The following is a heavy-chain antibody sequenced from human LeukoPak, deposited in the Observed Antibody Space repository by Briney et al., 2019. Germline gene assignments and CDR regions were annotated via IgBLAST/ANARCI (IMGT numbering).Heavy chain of an antibody. CDR1: GGSISSYY. CDR2: IYYSGST. J-gene: IGHJ4*02. D-gene: IGHD6-19*01. V-gene: IGHV4-59*01. Sequence: SETLSLTCTVSGGSISSYYWSWIRQPPGKGLEWIGYIYYSGSTNYNPSLKSRVTISVDTSKNQFPLKLSSVTAADTAVYYCATRGSGWSEGYFDYWGQGTLVTVSS. CDR3: ATRGSGWSEGYFDY.